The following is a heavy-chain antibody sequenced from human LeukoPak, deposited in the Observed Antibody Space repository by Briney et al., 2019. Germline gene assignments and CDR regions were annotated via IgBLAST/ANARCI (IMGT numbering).Heavy chain of an antibody. D-gene: IGHD2-15*01. J-gene: IGHJ4*02. CDR3: GNLVVVIAATSFDY. CDR2: VNPEGDAT. Sequence: ATVKISCEASGYTFTDYNIRWVHQAPGKGLEWVGHVNPEGDATMYAEKFKDRVTITADTSKDTTYMKLRSLRSEDTAVYYCGNLVVVIAATSFDYWGQGTLVTVSS. CDR1: GYTFTDYN. V-gene: IGHV1-69-2*01.